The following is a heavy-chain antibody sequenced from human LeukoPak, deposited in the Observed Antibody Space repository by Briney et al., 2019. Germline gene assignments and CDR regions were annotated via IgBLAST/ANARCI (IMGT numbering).Heavy chain of an antibody. CDR1: GGSISGYY. Sequence: KPSETLSLTCSVSGGSISGYYWSWVRQPPGKGLEWIGFVHYSGSTHYNPSVNSRVTISIDTSKSQFSLKLSSVTAADTAVYYCARAGSTERFDPWGQGTLVTVSS. CDR2: VHYSGST. D-gene: IGHD6-13*01. CDR3: ARAGSTERFDP. J-gene: IGHJ5*02. V-gene: IGHV4-59*08.